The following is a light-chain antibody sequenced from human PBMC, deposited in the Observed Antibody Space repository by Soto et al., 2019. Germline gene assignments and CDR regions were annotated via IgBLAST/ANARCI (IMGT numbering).Light chain of an antibody. CDR2: DAS. CDR1: QSVSSY. CDR3: QVRGNCL. Sequence: EIVFTQSLRTVSLCPGERATLSCRASQSVSSYLAWYQQKPGQAPRLLIYDASNRATGIPARFSGSGSGTDFTLTISSLEAEDFAVYYSQVRGNCLFGGGTKVDI. J-gene: IGKJ4*01. V-gene: IGKV3-11*01.